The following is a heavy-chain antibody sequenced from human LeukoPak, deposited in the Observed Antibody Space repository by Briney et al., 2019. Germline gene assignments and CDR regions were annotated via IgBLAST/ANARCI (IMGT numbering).Heavy chain of an antibody. CDR3: ARLTMVRGVRDYNWFDP. Sequence: SETLSLTCTDSGGSISSGDYYWSWIRQPPGKGLEWIGNIYYSGSTYYNPSLKSRVTISVDTSKNQFSLRLSSVTAADTAVYYCARLTMVRGVRDYNWFDPWGQGTLVTVSS. D-gene: IGHD3-10*01. J-gene: IGHJ5*02. CDR2: IYYSGST. CDR1: GGSISSGDYY. V-gene: IGHV4-30-4*01.